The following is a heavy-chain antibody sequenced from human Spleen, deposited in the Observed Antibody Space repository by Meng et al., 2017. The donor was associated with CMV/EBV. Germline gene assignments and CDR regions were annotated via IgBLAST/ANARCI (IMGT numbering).Heavy chain of an antibody. J-gene: IGHJ4*02. Sequence: QVQLQQWGAGLLKPSETLSLTVAVYGWSFSGYYWSWIRQPPGKGLEWIGEINHSGSTNYNPSLKSRVTISVDTSKTQFPLKLSSVTAADTAVYYCASSGWYVLHVTRLSYWGQGTLVTVSS. D-gene: IGHD6-19*01. V-gene: IGHV4-34*01. CDR1: GWSFSGYY. CDR2: INHSGST. CDR3: ASSGWYVLHVTRLSY.